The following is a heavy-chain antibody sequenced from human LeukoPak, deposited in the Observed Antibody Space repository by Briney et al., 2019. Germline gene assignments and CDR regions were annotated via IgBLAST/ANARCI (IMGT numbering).Heavy chain of an antibody. CDR1: GYTFTNYG. D-gene: IGHD3-3*01. Sequence: APVNVSCKASGYTFTNYGISWVRQAPGQGLEWMGWISAYSGNTNYAQNLQGRVTMTTDTSTSTAYMELRSLRSDDTAVYYCARAPDDYDFWSGPFDYWGRGTLVTVSS. V-gene: IGHV1-18*01. J-gene: IGHJ4*02. CDR2: ISAYSGNT. CDR3: ARAPDDYDFWSGPFDY.